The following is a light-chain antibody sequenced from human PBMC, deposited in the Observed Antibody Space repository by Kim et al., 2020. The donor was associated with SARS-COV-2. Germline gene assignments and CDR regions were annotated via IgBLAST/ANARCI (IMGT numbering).Light chain of an antibody. Sequence: EIVLTQSPATLSLSPGERGTLSCRASQSVSTYLAWYQEKPGQAPRLLIYDASSRATGIPDRFSGSGSGTDFTLTISRLEPEDFAVYYCQQYGGFPLPFGGGTKVDIK. CDR3: QQYGGFPLP. J-gene: IGKJ4*01. CDR1: QSVSTY. CDR2: DAS. V-gene: IGKV3-20*01.